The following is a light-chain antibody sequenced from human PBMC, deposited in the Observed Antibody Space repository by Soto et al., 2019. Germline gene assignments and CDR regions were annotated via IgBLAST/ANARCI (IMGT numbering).Light chain of an antibody. CDR1: SSDVGSYNL. Sequence: QSALTQPASVSGSPGQSITISCTGTSSDVGSYNLVSWYQQHPGKAPKLMIYEGSKRPSGVSNRISGSKSDNTASLTISGLQAEDEADYYCCSYAGSIVFGTATKLTVL. CDR2: EGS. J-gene: IGLJ1*01. V-gene: IGLV2-23*01. CDR3: CSYAGSIV.